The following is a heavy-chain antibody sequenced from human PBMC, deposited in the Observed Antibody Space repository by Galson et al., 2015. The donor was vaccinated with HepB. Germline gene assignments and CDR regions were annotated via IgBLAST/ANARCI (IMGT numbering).Heavy chain of an antibody. J-gene: IGHJ4*02. Sequence: SLRLSCAASGFTFSSYAMSWVRQAPGKGLEWVSAVSDSGTSTDYADSVKGRLTISRDNSEDTLYLQMSSLRAEDTATYYCAKEMGYRYAGVDYWGQGTLVTVSS. CDR1: GFTFSSYA. D-gene: IGHD5-18*01. CDR2: VSDSGTST. CDR3: AKEMGYRYAGVDY. V-gene: IGHV3-23*01.